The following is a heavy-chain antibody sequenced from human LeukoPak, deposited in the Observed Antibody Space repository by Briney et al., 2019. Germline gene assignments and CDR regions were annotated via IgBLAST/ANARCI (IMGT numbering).Heavy chain of an antibody. CDR1: GGSISSSSYY. CDR3: AEGRYFDWLDDAFDI. D-gene: IGHD3-9*01. CDR2: IYYSGST. V-gene: IGHV4-39*01. Sequence: SETLSLTSTVSGGSISSSSYYWGWIRQPPGKGLEWIGSIYYSGSTYYNPSLKSRVTISVDTSKNQFSLKLSSVTAADTAVYYCAEGRYFDWLDDAFDIWGQGTMVTVSS. J-gene: IGHJ3*02.